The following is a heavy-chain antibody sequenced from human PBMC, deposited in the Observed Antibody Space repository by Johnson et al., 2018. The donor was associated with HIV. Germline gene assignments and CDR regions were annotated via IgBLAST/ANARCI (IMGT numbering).Heavy chain of an antibody. CDR3: AKARVGGRGGAFDI. Sequence: QVLLVESGGGVVQPGRSLRLSCAASGFTFSSFAMHWVRQTPGNGLEWVSIISFDGANTYYADSVKGRFTISRDNSKNTLYLQMNSLRVEDTAVYYCAKARVGGRGGAFDIWGQGTMVTVSS. V-gene: IGHV3-30*04. CDR1: GFTFSSFA. J-gene: IGHJ3*02. D-gene: IGHD1-26*01. CDR2: ISFDGANT.